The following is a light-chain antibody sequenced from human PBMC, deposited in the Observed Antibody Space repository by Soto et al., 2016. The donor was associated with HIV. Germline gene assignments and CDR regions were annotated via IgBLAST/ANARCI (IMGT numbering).Light chain of an antibody. V-gene: IGKV1-39*01. CDR2: GAS. J-gene: IGKJ2*01. CDR3: QQSYSRPLRTT. Sequence: DIQMTQSPSSLSASVGDRVIITCRASQSLNRDLNWYQQKPGKAPKLLIYGASSLHSGVPSRFSGSGSGTEFTLTISSLQPEDFATYYCQQSYSRPLRTTFGQGTKLEIK. CDR1: QSLNRD.